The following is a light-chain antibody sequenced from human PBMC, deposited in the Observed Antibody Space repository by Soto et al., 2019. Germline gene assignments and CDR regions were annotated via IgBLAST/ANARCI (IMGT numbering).Light chain of an antibody. CDR2: GAS. J-gene: IGKJ1*01. CDR3: QQYNDWPPRT. CDR1: QGIINY. Sequence: IQLTQSPSSLSASVGDRVTITCRASQGIINYLAWYQQKPGKAPKLLIYGASTLQSGVPSRFGGSGSGTDFTLTVSSLQPEDFAVYYCQQYNDWPPRTFGQGTKVEIK. V-gene: IGKV1-9*01.